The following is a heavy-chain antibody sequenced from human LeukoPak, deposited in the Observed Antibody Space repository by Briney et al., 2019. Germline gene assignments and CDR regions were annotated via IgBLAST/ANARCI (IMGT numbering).Heavy chain of an antibody. V-gene: IGHV4-31*03. CDR2: IYYSGST. J-gene: IGHJ4*02. CDR3: ARRGIAAAGYDY. D-gene: IGHD6-13*01. CDR1: GGSISSGGYH. Sequence: SQTLSLTCTVSGGSISSGGYHWSWIRQHPGKGLEWIGYIYYSGSTYYNPSLKSRVTILVDTSKNQFSLNLSSVTAADTAVYYCARRGIAAAGYDYWGQGTLVTVSS.